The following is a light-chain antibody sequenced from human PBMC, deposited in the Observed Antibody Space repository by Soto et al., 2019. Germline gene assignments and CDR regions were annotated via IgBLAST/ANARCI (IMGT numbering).Light chain of an antibody. CDR2: DNN. J-gene: IGLJ1*01. Sequence: QSVLTQPPSVSAAPGQRVTISCSGSNSNMGNNYVSWYQQLPRTAPKLLLYDNNKRPSGIPDRFSGSKSGTSAPLDITGLQTGDAAAYYCGTRDSSRIGYVFGTGTKVTV. V-gene: IGLV1-51*01. CDR1: NSNMGNNY. CDR3: GTRDSSRIGYV.